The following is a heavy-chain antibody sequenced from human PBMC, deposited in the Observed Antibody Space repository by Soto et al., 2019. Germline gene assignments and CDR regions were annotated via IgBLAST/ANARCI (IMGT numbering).Heavy chain of an antibody. J-gene: IGHJ3*02. CDR3: AIEVRRRNQFDN. D-gene: IGHD3-10*01. Sequence: GASVKVSCKVSGYTLTELSIHWVRQAPGEGLEWMGGFDLENGETIYAQRFQGRVTMTEESSADTPYMELSSLRSEDTAVYYCAIEVRRRNQFDNWGQGTMATAS. CDR2: FDLENGET. CDR1: GYTLTELS. V-gene: IGHV1-24*01.